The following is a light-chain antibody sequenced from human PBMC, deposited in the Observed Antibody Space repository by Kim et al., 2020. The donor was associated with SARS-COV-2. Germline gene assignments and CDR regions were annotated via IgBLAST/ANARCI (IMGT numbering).Light chain of an antibody. CDR2: AAS. CDR1: QSINTY. CDR3: QQSHTAPLHT. J-gene: IGKJ4*01. Sequence: DIQMTQSPSTLSASVGDRVTIACRASQSINTYLNWYQQKPGKAPKLLIYAASTLQSGVPSRFSGSGSGTDFTLTISSLQPEDFATYYCQQSHTAPLHTCGGGTKLEIK. V-gene: IGKV1-39*01.